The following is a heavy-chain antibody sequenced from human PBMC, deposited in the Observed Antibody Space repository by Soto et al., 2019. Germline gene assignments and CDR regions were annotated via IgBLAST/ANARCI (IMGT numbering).Heavy chain of an antibody. CDR2: IDPSDSYT. Sequence: GESLKISCKGSGYSFTSYWISWVRQMPGKGLEWMGRIDPSDSYTNYSPSFQGHVTISADKSISTAYLQWSSLKASDTAMYYCASHDYGDYGSDYWGQGTLVTVSS. D-gene: IGHD4-17*01. CDR1: GYSFTSYW. V-gene: IGHV5-10-1*01. CDR3: ASHDYGDYGSDY. J-gene: IGHJ4*02.